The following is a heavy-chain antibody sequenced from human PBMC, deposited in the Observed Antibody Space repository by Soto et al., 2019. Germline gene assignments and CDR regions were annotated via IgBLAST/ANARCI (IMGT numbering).Heavy chain of an antibody. J-gene: IGHJ4*02. CDR3: ARTFSGDYHLGL. Sequence: GGSLRLSCAASGFTVSNHYMSWVRQAPGKGLEWVSVIYAGGNSYYADSVKGRFTISRDSSKNTLYLQMNSLRAEDSAMYYCARTFSGDYHLGLWGQGTLVTVSS. CDR2: IYAGGNS. D-gene: IGHD1-26*01. V-gene: IGHV3-53*01. CDR1: GFTVSNHY.